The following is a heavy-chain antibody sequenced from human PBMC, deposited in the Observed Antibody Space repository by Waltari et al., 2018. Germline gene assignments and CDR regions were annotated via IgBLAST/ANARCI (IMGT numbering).Heavy chain of an antibody. D-gene: IGHD6-13*01. V-gene: IGHV2-70*11. CDR3: ARILGSSSSWYIDY. Sequence: TQTLTLTCTFSGFSLSTRGMCVSWIRQPPGKALEWLARVDWDDDKYYSSSLKTRLTISKDTSKNQVALTMTNMDPVDTATFYCARILGSSSSWYIDYWGQGILVTGSS. J-gene: IGHJ4*02. CDR1: GFSLSTRGMC. CDR2: VDWDDDK.